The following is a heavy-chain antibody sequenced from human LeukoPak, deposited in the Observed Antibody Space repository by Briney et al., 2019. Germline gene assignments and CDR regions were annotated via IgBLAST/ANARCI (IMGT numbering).Heavy chain of an antibody. CDR1: GCSISSYY. J-gene: IGHJ3*02. V-gene: IGHV4-4*07. CDR2: IYTSGST. D-gene: IGHD3-3*01. Sequence: SETLSLTCTVSGCSISSYYWSWIRQPAGKGLEWIGRIYTSGSTNYNPSLKSRGIMTVDASNNQFSLMLSSVPAADTAVYYCARGNDFWSGYSDAFDIWGQGTMVTVSS. CDR3: ARGNDFWSGYSDAFDI.